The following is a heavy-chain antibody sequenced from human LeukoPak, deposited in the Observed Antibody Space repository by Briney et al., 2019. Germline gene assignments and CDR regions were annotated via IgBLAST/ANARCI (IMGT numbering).Heavy chain of an antibody. J-gene: IGHJ3*02. CDR2: IYYSAST. V-gene: IGHV4-59*01. D-gene: IGHD1-14*01. CDR1: GGSISSYY. Sequence: SETLSLTCSVSGGSISSYYWSWIRQPPGKGLEWIGYIYYSASTNYNPSLKSRLTISVDTSKNQFSLKLSSVTAADTAVYYCARLTKRNDAFAIWGQGTMVTVSS. CDR3: ARLTKRNDAFAI.